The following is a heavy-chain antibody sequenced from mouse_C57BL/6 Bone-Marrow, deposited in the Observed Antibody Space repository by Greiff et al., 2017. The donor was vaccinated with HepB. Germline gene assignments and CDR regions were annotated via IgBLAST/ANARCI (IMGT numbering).Heavy chain of an antibody. V-gene: IGHV6-6*01. CDR3: TRGGSSGYYFDY. Sequence: DVQLVESGGGLVQPGGSMKLSCAASGFTFSDAWMDWVRQSPEKGLEWVAEIRNKANNHATYYAESVKGRFTISRDDSKSSVYLQMNSLRAEDTGIYYCTRGGSSGYYFDYWGQGTTLTVSS. CDR1: GFTFSDAW. J-gene: IGHJ2*01. D-gene: IGHD3-2*02. CDR2: IRNKANNHAT.